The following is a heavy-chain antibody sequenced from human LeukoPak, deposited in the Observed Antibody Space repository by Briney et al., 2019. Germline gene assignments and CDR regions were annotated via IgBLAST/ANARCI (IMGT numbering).Heavy chain of an antibody. Sequence: ASVKVSCKASGYTFTSYYMHWVRQAPGQGLEWMGIINPSGGSTSYAQKFQGRITMTRDTSTSTVYMELSSLRSEDTAVYYCARTDSSGYSFDYWGQGTLVTVSS. D-gene: IGHD3-22*01. V-gene: IGHV1-46*01. CDR2: INPSGGST. J-gene: IGHJ4*02. CDR3: ARTDSSGYSFDY. CDR1: GYTFTSYY.